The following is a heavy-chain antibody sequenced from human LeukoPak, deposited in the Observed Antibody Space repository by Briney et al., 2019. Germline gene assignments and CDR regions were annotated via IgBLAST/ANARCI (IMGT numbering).Heavy chain of an antibody. CDR1: AFTFSNSW. CDR2: IKPDGSEK. V-gene: IGHV3-7*01. Sequence: GGSLRLSCAASAFTFSNSWMSWVRQAPGKGLEWVANIKPDGSEKYYVGSVEGRFTISRDNAKNSLYLQMNSLRAEDTAVYYCARGYGAPYYYYYMDVWGKGTTVTVSS. CDR3: ARGYGAPYYYYYMDV. D-gene: IGHD4-17*01. J-gene: IGHJ6*03.